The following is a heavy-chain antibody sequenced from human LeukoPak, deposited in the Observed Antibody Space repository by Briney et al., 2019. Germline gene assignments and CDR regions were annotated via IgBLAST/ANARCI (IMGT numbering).Heavy chain of an antibody. CDR3: ARVPYSSGWYGDWFDP. CDR2: IYTSGST. J-gene: IGHJ5*02. D-gene: IGHD6-19*01. CDR1: GGSISSYY. Sequence: SETLSLTCTVSGGSISSYYWSWIRQPAGKGLEWIGRIYTSGSTNCNPSLKSRVTMSVDTSKNQFSLKLSSVTAADTAVYYCARVPYSSGWYGDWFDPWGQGTLVTVSS. V-gene: IGHV4-4*07.